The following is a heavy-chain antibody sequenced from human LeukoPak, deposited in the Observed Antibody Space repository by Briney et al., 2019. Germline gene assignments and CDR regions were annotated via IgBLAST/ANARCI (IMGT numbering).Heavy chain of an antibody. CDR3: AKDGMFGELEEYYFDY. V-gene: IGHV3-9*01. D-gene: IGHD3-10*02. CDR1: GFTFDDYA. J-gene: IGHJ4*02. CDR2: ISWNSGSI. Sequence: GGSLRLSCAASGFTFDDYAMHWVRQAPGKGLEWVSGISWNSGSIGYADSVKGRFTISRDNAKNSLYLQMNSLRAEDTALYYCAKDGMFGELEEYYFDYWGQGTLVTVSS.